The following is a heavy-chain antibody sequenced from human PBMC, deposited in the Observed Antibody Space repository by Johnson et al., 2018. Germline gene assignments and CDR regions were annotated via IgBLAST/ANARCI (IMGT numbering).Heavy chain of an antibody. J-gene: IGHJ6*02. D-gene: IGHD3-16*01. CDR1: GGTFSSYA. CDR2: IIPIFGTA. Sequence: VQLLESGAEVKKPGSSVKVSCKASGGTFSSYAISWVRQAPGQGLEWMGGIIPIFGTANSAQKFQGRVTITADESTSTAYMELSSLRSEDTGVYYCAKGRFGDRDYYNNGIDVWGQGTTVTVFS. CDR3: AKGRFGDRDYYNNGIDV. V-gene: IGHV1-69*01.